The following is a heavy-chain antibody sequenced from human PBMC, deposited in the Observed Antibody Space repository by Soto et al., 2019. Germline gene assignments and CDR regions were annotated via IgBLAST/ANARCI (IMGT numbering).Heavy chain of an antibody. J-gene: IGHJ6*02. D-gene: IGHD1-26*01. V-gene: IGHV1-18*04. CDR3: ARATGYYYYYGMDV. CDR1: GYTFTSYG. CDR2: ISAYNGNT. Sequence: ASVKVSCKASGYTFTSYGISWVRQAPGQGLEWMGWISAYNGNTNYAQKLQGRVTMTTDTSTSTAYMELRSLRSDDTAVYYCARATGYYYYYGMDVWGQGTTVNVSS.